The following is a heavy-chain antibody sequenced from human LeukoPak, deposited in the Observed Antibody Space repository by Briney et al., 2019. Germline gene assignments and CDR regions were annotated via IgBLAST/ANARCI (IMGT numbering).Heavy chain of an antibody. CDR2: FYTRGSP. CDR1: GGYISSYY. V-gene: IGHV4-4*07. CDR3: ARMGYSSSSSDY. D-gene: IGHD6-6*01. J-gene: IGHJ4*02. Sequence: PSETLSLTCTVSGGYISSYYWSWIRQPAGKELEWIGRFYTRGSPNYNPSLKSRVTMSVDTSKNQFSLKLSSVTAADTAVYYCARMGYSSSSSDYWGQGTLVTVSS.